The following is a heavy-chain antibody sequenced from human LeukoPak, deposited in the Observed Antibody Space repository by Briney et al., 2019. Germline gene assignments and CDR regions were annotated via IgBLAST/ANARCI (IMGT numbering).Heavy chain of an antibody. CDR1: GGTFSSYA. CDR3: ARDFVGSMAVADRDNWFDP. V-gene: IGHV1-69*05. Sequence: SVKVSCKASGGTFSSYAISWVRQAPGQGLEWMGGIIPIFGTANYAQKFQGRVTITTDESTSTAYMELSSLRSEDTAVYYCARDFVGSMAVADRDNWFDPWGQGTLVTVSS. D-gene: IGHD6-19*01. J-gene: IGHJ5*02. CDR2: IIPIFGTA.